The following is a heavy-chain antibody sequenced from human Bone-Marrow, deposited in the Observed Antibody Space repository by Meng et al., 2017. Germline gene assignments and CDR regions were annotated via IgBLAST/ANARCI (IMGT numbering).Heavy chain of an antibody. D-gene: IGHD2-2*01. J-gene: IGHJ3*02. CDR3: ARGRHIVVVPAGDAFDI. V-gene: IGHV1-69*02. CDR2: IIPILGIA. Sequence: SVKVSCKASGGTFSGYTISWVRQAPGQGLEWMGRIIPILGIANYAQKFQGRVTITADKSTSTAYMELSSLRSEDTAVYYCARGRHIVVVPAGDAFDIWGQGTMVTVSS. CDR1: GGTFSGYT.